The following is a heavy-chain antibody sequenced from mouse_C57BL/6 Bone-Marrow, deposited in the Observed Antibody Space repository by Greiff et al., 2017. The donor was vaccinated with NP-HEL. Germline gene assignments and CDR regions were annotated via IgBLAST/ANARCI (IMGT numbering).Heavy chain of an antibody. CDR1: GFSLTSYG. J-gene: IGHJ4*01. D-gene: IGHD1-1*01. Sequence: QVQLKESGPGLVAPSQSLSITCTVPGFSLTSYGVSWVRQPPGKGLEWLGVIWGDGSTNYHSALISRLSISKDNSKSQVFLKLNSLQTDDTATYYCAKPRFITTVVATDYAMDYWGQGTSVTVSS. CDR2: IWGDGST. CDR3: AKPRFITTVVATDYAMDY. V-gene: IGHV2-3*01.